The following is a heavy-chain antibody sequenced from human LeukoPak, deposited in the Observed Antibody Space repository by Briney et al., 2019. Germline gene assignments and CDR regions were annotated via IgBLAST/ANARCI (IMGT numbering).Heavy chain of an antibody. CDR1: GFTFSDYI. D-gene: IGHD3-16*01. J-gene: IGHJ3*02. Sequence: GGSLRLSCAASGFTFSDYILDWVRQTPGKGLEWVGRIRRKGQSYTTEYAASVNGRFTISRDDSKISLYLHMNSLKTEDTAVYHCSRDGGEGDNSAFDIWGQGTMVTVSS. CDR3: SRDGGEGDNSAFDI. V-gene: IGHV3-72*01. CDR2: IRRKGQSYTT.